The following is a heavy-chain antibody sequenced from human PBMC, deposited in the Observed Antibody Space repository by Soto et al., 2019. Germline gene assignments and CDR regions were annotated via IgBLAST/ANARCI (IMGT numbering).Heavy chain of an antibody. CDR1: GFTFSSYS. V-gene: IGHV3-48*04. CDR3: ARDFYYGMDV. J-gene: IGHJ6*02. CDR2: ISSSGATI. Sequence: GGSLRLSCAASGFTFSSYSMNWVRQAPGKGLEWVSSISSSGATIYYTDSVKGRFTISRDNAKNSVFLQMNSLRAEDTAVYYCARDFYYGMDVWGQGTTVTVSS.